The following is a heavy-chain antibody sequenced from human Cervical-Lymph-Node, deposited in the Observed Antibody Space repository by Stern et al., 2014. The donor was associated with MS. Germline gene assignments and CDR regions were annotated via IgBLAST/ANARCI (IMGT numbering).Heavy chain of an antibody. CDR2: INAGTGRT. V-gene: IGHV1-3*01. CDR1: GYTFSNYA. D-gene: IGHD5-12*01. CDR3: ARGLGVDIVTASFH. Sequence: QVQLMQSGPEVKKPGASVNVSCKASGYTFSNYAIHWVRQAPGQKLEWMGWINAGTGRTKYSQNFQGRVTITRDTSANTVYMEMRSLRSEDTSVYYCARGLGVDIVTASFHWGQGTLVTVSA. J-gene: IGHJ4*02.